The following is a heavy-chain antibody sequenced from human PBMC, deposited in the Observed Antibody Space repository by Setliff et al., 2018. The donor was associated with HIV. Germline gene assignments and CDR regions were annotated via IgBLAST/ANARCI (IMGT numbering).Heavy chain of an antibody. CDR1: GGSISGHY. D-gene: IGHD2-15*01. Sequence: PSETLSLTCSVSGGSISGHYWGWVRQPPGKGLEWIGYMFSSGSAQYNSSLQSRVSMSADTSKNQFSLRLTSVTVADTAVYFCVRVFYDATDYHAPLFDYWGQGTLVTVSS. CDR2: MFSSGSA. J-gene: IGHJ4*02. CDR3: VRVFYDATDYHAPLFDY. V-gene: IGHV4-59*11.